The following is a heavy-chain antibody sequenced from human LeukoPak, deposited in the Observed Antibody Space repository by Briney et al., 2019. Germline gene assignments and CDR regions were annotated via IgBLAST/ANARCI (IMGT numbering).Heavy chain of an antibody. Sequence: PSETLSLTCTVSGGFISGHYWTKIRRPPGKGLEWIGYIYDSGSTTCNPSLKSRVTISVDTSKNQFSLKLSSVTAADTAVYYCARGGVLKSVDYWGQGTLVTVSS. V-gene: IGHV4-59*11. CDR1: GGFISGHY. CDR2: IYDSGST. J-gene: IGHJ4*02. CDR3: ARGGVLKSVDY. D-gene: IGHD3-16*01.